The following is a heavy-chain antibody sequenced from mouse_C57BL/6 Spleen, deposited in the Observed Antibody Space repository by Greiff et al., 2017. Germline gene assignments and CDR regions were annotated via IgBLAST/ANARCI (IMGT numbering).Heavy chain of an antibody. D-gene: IGHD1-1*01. J-gene: IGHJ4*01. CDR3: ARGYYGSSYGYYAMDY. V-gene: IGHV1-69*01. CDR1: GYTFTSYW. CDR2: IDPSDSYT. Sequence: VQLQQPGAELVMPGASVKLSCKASGYTFTSYWMHWVQQRPGQGLEWIGEIDPSDSYTNYNQKFNGKSTLTVDKSSSTAYMQLSSLTSEDSAVYYCARGYYGSSYGYYAMDYWGQGTSVTVSS.